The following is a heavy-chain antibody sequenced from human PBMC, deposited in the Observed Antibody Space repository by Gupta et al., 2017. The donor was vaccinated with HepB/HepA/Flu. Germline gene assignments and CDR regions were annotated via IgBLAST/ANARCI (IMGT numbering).Heavy chain of an antibody. J-gene: IGHJ4*02. V-gene: IGHV5-51*01. CDR2: IFPGDSNT. Sequence: VQLVQSAAEVKKPGGSPRLSGKVSGYSCTPYWIAWVRKMPGKGLEWTGIIFPGDSNTKYRPSFEGQVTISADKSISTAFLQWSSLKASDTAMYYCARGFYFTYWGQGTPVTVSS. CDR1: GYSCTPYW. CDR3: ARGFYFTY.